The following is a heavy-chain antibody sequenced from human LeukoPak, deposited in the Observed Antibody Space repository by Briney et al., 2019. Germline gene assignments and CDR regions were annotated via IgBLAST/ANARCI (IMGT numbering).Heavy chain of an antibody. CDR2: IYYSGST. D-gene: IGHD6-13*01. V-gene: IGHV4-39*07. J-gene: IGHJ4*02. Sequence: SETLSLTCTVSGGSISSSSYYWGWIRQPPGKGLEWIGSIYYSGSTYYNPSLKSRVTISVDTSKNQFSLKLSSVTAADTAVYYCAREGLAAAGTGNWGQGTLVTVSS. CDR3: AREGLAAAGTGN. CDR1: GGSISSSSYY.